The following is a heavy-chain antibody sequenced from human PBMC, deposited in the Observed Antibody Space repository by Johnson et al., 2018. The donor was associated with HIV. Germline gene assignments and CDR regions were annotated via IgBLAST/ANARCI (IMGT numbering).Heavy chain of an antibody. CDR2: ISGSGGST. V-gene: IGHV3-23*04. CDR3: AKEMRGVAAAGKRGSSAFDI. CDR1: GFTFSSYA. J-gene: IGHJ3*02. Sequence: VQLVESGGGLVQPGGSLRLSCAASGFTFSSYAMSWVRQAPGQGLEWVSAISGSGGSTYYADSVKGRFTISRDNSKNTLYLQMNSLRAEDTAVYYCAKEMRGVAAAGKRGSSAFDIWGQGTMVTVSS. D-gene: IGHD6-13*01.